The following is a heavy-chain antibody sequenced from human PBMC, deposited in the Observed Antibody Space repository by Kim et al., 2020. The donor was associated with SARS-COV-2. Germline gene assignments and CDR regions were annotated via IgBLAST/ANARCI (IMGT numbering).Heavy chain of an antibody. CDR3: ARARTAMVRIDWFDP. CDR2: ISAYNGNT. Sequence: ASVKVSCKASGYTFTSYGISWVRQAPGQGLEWMGWISAYNGNTNYAQKLQGRVTMTTDTSTSTAYMELRSLRSDDTVVYYCARARTAMVRIDWFDPWGQGTLVTVSS. J-gene: IGHJ5*02. CDR1: GYTFTSYG. D-gene: IGHD5-18*01. V-gene: IGHV1-18*01.